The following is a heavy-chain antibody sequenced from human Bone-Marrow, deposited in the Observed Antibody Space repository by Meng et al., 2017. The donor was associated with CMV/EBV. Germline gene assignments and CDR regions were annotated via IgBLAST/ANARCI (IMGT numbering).Heavy chain of an antibody. D-gene: IGHD3-3*01. CDR3: ARDSAFNYYDFWSGYYTGGLGMDV. CDR1: GYTFTSYY. V-gene: IGHV1-46*01. CDR2: INPSGGST. Sequence: ASVKVSCKASGYTFTSYYMHWVRQAPGQGLEWVGIINPSGGSTSYAQKFQGRVTMTRDTSTSTVYMELSSLRSEDTAVYYCARDSAFNYYDFWSGYYTGGLGMDVWGQGTTVTVSS. J-gene: IGHJ6*02.